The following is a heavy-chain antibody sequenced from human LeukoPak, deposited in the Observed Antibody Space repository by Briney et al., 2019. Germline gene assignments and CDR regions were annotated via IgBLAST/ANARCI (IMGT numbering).Heavy chain of an antibody. Sequence: PGGSLRLSCAASGFTFSDYYMSWIRQAPGKGLEWISYISSGGSTIYYADSVRGQFTISRDNAKKSLYLQMNSLRAEDTAVYYCARVQKGIAAAGTGGGWFEPWGQGTLVTV. J-gene: IGHJ5*02. V-gene: IGHV3-11*01. CDR2: ISSGGSTI. CDR1: GFTFSDYY. D-gene: IGHD6-13*01. CDR3: ARVQKGIAAAGTGGGWFEP.